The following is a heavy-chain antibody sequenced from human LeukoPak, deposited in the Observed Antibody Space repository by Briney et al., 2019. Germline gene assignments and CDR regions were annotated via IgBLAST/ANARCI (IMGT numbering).Heavy chain of an antibody. Sequence: GRSLRLSCAASGFTFSSYGMHWVRQAPGKGLEWVAFISYDGSNKYYADSVKGRFTISRDNSKNTLYLQMNSLRAEDTAVYYCATGAIVGATFHLGHYWGQGTLVTVSS. CDR1: GFTFSSYG. D-gene: IGHD1-26*01. V-gene: IGHV3-30*03. J-gene: IGHJ4*02. CDR3: ATGAIVGATFHLGHY. CDR2: ISYDGSNK.